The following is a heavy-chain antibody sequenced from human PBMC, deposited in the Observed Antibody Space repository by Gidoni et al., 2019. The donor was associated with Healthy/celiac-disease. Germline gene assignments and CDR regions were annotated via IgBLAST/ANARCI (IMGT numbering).Heavy chain of an antibody. J-gene: IGHJ4*02. CDR2: ISSSSSTI. V-gene: IGHV3-48*02. CDR3: ARDVPTSTYYDILTGQPASGYFDY. D-gene: IGHD3-9*01. Sequence: EWVSYISSSSSTIYYADSVKGRFTISRDNAKNSLYLQMNSLRDEDTAVYYCARDVPTSTYYDILTGQPASGYFDYWGQGTLVTVSS.